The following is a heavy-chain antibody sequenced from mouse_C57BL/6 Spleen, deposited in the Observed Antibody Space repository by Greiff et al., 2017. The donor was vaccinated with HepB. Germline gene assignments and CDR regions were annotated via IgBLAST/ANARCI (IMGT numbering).Heavy chain of an antibody. D-gene: IGHD1-1*01. Sequence: EVQLQQSGAELVKPGASVKLSCTASGFNIKDYYMHWVKQRTEQGLEWIGRIDPEDGETKYAPTFQGKATITADTSSNTAYLQLSSLTSEDTAVYYCARFITTVVATDYYAMDYWGQGTSVTVSS. CDR2: IDPEDGET. V-gene: IGHV14-2*01. CDR3: ARFITTVVATDYYAMDY. J-gene: IGHJ4*01. CDR1: GFNIKDYY.